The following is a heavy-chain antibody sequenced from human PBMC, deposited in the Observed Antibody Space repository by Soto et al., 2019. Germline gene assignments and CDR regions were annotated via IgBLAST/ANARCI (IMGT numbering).Heavy chain of an antibody. J-gene: IGHJ6*02. CDR1: GYTFTSYP. V-gene: IGHV1-3*01. CDR2: INAGNGDT. D-gene: IGHD3-10*01. CDR3: ARWKRGSTYYGLDL. Sequence: ASVKVSCKASGYTFTSYPLHWVRQAPGQRLEWLGWINAGNGDTKFSRNFQGRVTISTDTSANTAYMELSSLRSEDTAIYYCARWKRGSTYYGLDLWGQGTKVTVYS.